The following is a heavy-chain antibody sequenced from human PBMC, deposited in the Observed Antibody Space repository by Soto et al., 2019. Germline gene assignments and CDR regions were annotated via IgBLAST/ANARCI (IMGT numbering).Heavy chain of an antibody. CDR2: ISYDGSNK. V-gene: IGHV3-30*18. J-gene: IGHJ4*02. CDR3: AKELYYDSSGYYRKDY. CDR1: GFTFSSYG. D-gene: IGHD3-22*01. Sequence: GGSLRLSCAASGFTFSSYGMHWVRQAPGKGLEWVAVISYDGSNKYYADSVKGRFTISRDNSKNTLYLQMNSLRAEDTAVYYCAKELYYDSSGYYRKDYWGQGTLVTVSS.